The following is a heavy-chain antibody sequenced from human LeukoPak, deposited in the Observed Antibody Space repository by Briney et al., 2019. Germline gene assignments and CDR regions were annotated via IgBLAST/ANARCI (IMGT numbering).Heavy chain of an antibody. J-gene: IGHJ3*02. CDR3: AGSYCSGGSCYGPGAFDI. Sequence: GGSLRLSCAASGFTVSSNYMSWVRQAPGKGLEWVSAIYSGGSTYYADSVKGRFTISRDNSKNTLYLQMNSLRAEDTAVYYCAGSYCSGGSCYGPGAFDIWGQGTMVTVSS. CDR1: GFTVSSNY. V-gene: IGHV3-53*01. CDR2: IYSGGST. D-gene: IGHD2-15*01.